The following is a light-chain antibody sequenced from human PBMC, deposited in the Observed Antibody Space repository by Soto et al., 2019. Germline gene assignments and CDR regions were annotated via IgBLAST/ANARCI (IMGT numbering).Light chain of an antibody. J-gene: IGKJ4*01. V-gene: IGKV1-8*01. CDR2: AAS. CDR1: QGISSY. Sequence: AIRMTQSPSSLSASTGDRVTITCRASQGISSYLAWYQQKPVKAPKLLIYAASTLQSGVPSRFSGSGSGTELILTISGLQSEDFATNYCQQYYSYPLTFGGGIKVEIK. CDR3: QQYYSYPLT.